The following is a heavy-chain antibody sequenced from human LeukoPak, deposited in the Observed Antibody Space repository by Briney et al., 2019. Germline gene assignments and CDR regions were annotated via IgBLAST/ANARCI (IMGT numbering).Heavy chain of an antibody. CDR1: GYTFTSYD. V-gene: IGHV1-8*01. J-gene: IGHJ4*02. CDR2: MNPNSGNT. D-gene: IGHD3-22*01. CDR3: SRVGSYYYDSSGPPPDY. Sequence: GASVKVSCKASGYTFTSYDINWVRQATGQGLEWMGLMNPNSGNTDYAQKFQGRVTMTRSSSKSTAYMERSSLRSEDTAVYYCSRVGSYYYDSSGPPPDYWGQGTLVTVSS.